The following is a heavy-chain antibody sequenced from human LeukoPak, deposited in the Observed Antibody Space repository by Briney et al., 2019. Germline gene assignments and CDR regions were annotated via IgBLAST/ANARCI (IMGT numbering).Heavy chain of an antibody. CDR3: AREVISTPSYFDY. D-gene: IGHD2-2*01. V-gene: IGHV3-53*01. J-gene: IGHJ4*02. CDR2: IHRDDKT. CDR1: GLTVSSSF. Sequence: GGSLRLSCAASGLTVSSSFIYWVRRAPGKGLEWVSFIHRDDKTYYADSVKGRFTMSRDSSKNTLYLQMNSLGADDTAVYYCAREVISTPSYFDYWGQGILVTVSS.